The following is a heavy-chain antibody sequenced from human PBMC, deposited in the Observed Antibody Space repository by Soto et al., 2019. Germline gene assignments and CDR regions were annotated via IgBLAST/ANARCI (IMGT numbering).Heavy chain of an antibody. J-gene: IGHJ6*02. CDR2: IVVGGGNT. CDR1: GYSFTDYD. Sequence: SVKVSCKTSGYSFTDYDIHWVRQAPGQGLEWMGWIVVGGGNTNFAQKFQERVTITRDISTSTAYMELSSLRSEDTAMYYCARQDTSGSSYYYYSSGMDVWGQGTMVTVSS. V-gene: IGHV1-58*02. CDR3: ARQDTSGSSYYYYSSGMDV. D-gene: IGHD3-10*01.